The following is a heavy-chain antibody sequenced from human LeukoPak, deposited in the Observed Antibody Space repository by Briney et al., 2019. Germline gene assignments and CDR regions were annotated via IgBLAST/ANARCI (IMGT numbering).Heavy chain of an antibody. V-gene: IGHV5-10-1*01. Sequence: GESLKISCKAFGYSFPNYWISWVRQMPGKGLEWMGRIDPSDSHTIYSPSFSGQVNISTYKSINTAYLQWRSLKASDTAIYYCARHPSGTWYGANWGQGTLVTVSS. CDR3: ARHPSGTWYGAN. CDR1: GYSFPNYW. J-gene: IGHJ4*02. CDR2: IDPSDSHT. D-gene: IGHD6-13*01.